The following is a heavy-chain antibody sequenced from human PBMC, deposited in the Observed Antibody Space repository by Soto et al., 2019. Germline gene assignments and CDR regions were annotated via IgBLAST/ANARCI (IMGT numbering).Heavy chain of an antibody. CDR1: RYTFFSYD. CDR2: MNPKSANT. CDR3: ARSPSWETTVTPYYFDY. D-gene: IGHD4-4*01. J-gene: IGHJ4*02. V-gene: IGHV1-8*01. Sequence: QVQLVQSGAEVKKPGASVKVSCKASRYTFFSYDINWVRQATGQGLEWMGWMNPKSANTGYAQNFQGRVTMTRNTSISTAYKELSSLRSEDTAVYYCARSPSWETTVTPYYFDYWGQGTLVTVSS.